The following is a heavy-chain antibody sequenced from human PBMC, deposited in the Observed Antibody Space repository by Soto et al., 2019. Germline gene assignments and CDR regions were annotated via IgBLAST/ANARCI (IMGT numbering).Heavy chain of an antibody. J-gene: IGHJ6*02. D-gene: IGHD3-3*01. V-gene: IGHV3-21*01. CDR1: GFTFSSYS. Sequence: PGGSLRLSCAASGFTFSSYSMNWVRQAPGKGLEWVSSISSSSSYIYYADSVKGRFTISRDNAKNSLYLQMNSLRAEDTAVYYCARDLCGITTFGPAGMDVWGQGTTVTVSS. CDR3: ARDLCGITTFGPAGMDV. CDR2: ISSSSSYI.